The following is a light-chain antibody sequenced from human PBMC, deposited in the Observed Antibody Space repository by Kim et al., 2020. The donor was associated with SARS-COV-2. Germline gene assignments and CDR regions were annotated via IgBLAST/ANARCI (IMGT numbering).Light chain of an antibody. CDR2: DVT. V-gene: IGLV2-14*01. CDR3: SSYTISNPYV. CDR1: SSDVGSYNY. Sequence: QSALTQSASVSGSPGQSITISCTGTSSDVGSYNYVSWYQQHPDKAPKLLIYDVTKWPSGVSNRFSGSKSGNTASLTISGLQAEDEADYYCSSYTISNPYVFGTGTKVTVL. J-gene: IGLJ1*01.